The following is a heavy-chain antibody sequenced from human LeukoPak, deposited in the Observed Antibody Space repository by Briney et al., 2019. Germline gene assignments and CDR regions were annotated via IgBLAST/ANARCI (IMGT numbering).Heavy chain of an antibody. D-gene: IGHD6-13*01. Sequence: GGSLRLSCAASGFTVSSNYMSWVRQAPGKGLEWVSVIYSGGSTYYADSVKGRFTISRDNSKNTLYLQMNSLRAEDTAVYYCMGSSSWHDALDIWGQGTMVTVSS. J-gene: IGHJ3*02. CDR3: MGSSSWHDALDI. CDR1: GFTVSSNY. V-gene: IGHV3-53*01. CDR2: IYSGGST.